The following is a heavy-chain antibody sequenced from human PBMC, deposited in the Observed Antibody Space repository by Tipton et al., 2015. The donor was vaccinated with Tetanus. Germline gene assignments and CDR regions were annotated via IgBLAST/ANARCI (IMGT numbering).Heavy chain of an antibody. CDR1: GGSISSYY. CDR3: ARDHRLSASYAGWFDP. V-gene: IGHV4-4*07. CDR2: IYTSGST. Sequence: TLSLTCTVSGGSISSYYWSWIRQPAGKGLEWIGRIYTSGSTNYNPSLKSRVTMSVDTSKNQSSLKLSSVTAADTAVYYCARDHRLSASYAGWFDPWGQGTLVTVSS. J-gene: IGHJ5*02. D-gene: IGHD1-26*01.